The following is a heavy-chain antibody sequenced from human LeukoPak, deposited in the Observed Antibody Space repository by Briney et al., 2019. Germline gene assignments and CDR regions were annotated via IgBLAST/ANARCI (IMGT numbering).Heavy chain of an antibody. CDR3: ARVGYYSSGPFSYFDY. CDR2: IRSKANSYAT. Sequence: GGSLRLSCAASGFTFSGSAMHWVRQASGKGLEWVGRIRSKANSYATAYAASVKGRFTISRDSSENTLYLQMNSLRVEDTAVYYCARVGYYSSGPFSYFDYWGQGTLVTVSS. V-gene: IGHV3-73*01. D-gene: IGHD3-10*01. J-gene: IGHJ4*02. CDR1: GFTFSGSA.